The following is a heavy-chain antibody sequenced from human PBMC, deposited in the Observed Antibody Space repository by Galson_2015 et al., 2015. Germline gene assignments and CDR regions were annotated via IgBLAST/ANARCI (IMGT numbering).Heavy chain of an antibody. CDR3: ARYPISGWPGYCDL. CDR2: ISPSGGSA. CDR1: GYTFTNYY. Sequence: SVKVSCKASGYTFTNYYMHWVRQAPGQGLEWMGVISPSGGSASYAQKFQGRVTMTSDKSTGTVYMELSSLRSEDTAMYYCARYPISGWPGYCDLRGRGALVTVSS. D-gene: IGHD6-19*01. V-gene: IGHV1-46*03. J-gene: IGHJ2*01.